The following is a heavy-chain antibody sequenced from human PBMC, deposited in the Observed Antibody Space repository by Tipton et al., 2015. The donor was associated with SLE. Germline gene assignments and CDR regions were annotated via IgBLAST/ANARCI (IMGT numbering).Heavy chain of an antibody. CDR3: VRAVAGKNWFDP. V-gene: IGHV4-30-4*02. CDR1: GGSFSTGYDY. Sequence: TLSLTCTVSGGSFSTGYDYWSWIRQPPGKGLEWIGYMSYSGNTYYNPSLKSRVSISIDTAKNQLSLKLSSVTAADTAVYYCVRAVAGKNWFDPWGQGTLVTVSS. J-gene: IGHJ5*02. CDR2: MSYSGNT. D-gene: IGHD6-19*01.